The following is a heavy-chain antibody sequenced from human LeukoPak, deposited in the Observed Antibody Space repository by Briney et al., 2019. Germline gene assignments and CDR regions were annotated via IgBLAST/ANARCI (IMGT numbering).Heavy chain of an antibody. D-gene: IGHD4-17*01. Sequence: GGSLRLSCAASGFTFSSYGMNWVRQAPGKGLEWVSSISGSGGCTYYADSVKGRFTISRDNSKNSLYLQMNSLRAEDTAVYYCEKDDYGRFDYWGQGTLVTVSS. J-gene: IGHJ4*02. CDR2: ISGSGGCT. CDR1: GFTFSSYG. CDR3: EKDDYGRFDY. V-gene: IGHV3-23*01.